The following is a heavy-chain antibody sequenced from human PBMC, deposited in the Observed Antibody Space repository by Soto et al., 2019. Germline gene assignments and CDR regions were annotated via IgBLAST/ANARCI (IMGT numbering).Heavy chain of an antibody. CDR2: IWYDGSNK. J-gene: IGHJ3*02. D-gene: IGHD3-22*01. CDR3: ARNFPDYYDSSGYYYVLAFDI. V-gene: IGHV3-33*01. Sequence: GGSLRLSCAASGFTFSSYGMHWVRQAPGKGLEWVAVIWYDGSNKYYADSVKGRLTISRDNSKNTLYLQMNSLRAEDTAVYYCARNFPDYYDSSGYYYVLAFDIWGQGTMVTVSS. CDR1: GFTFSSYG.